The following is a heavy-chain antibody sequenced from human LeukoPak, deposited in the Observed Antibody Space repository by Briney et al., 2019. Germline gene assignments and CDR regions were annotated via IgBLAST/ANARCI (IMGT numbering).Heavy chain of an antibody. D-gene: IGHD5-12*01. V-gene: IGHV4-34*01. CDR2: INHSGST. CDR3: AREDIAGRVTTILPY. J-gene: IGHJ4*02. Sequence: PSETLSLTCAVYGGSFRGFYWIWIRQTSGKGLEWIGEINHSGSTNYNPSLKSQVTMSVDTSKNQFSLNLRSMTAADAGIYYCAREDIAGRVTTILPYWGQGTPVTVSS. CDR1: GGSFRGFY.